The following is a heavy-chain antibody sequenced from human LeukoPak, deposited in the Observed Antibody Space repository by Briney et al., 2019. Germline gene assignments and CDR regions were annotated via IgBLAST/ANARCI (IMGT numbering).Heavy chain of an antibody. CDR3: AREYPDSSSWTGYYYYMDV. Sequence: PGGSLRLSCAASGFTFSSYAMHWVRQAPGKGLEWMAVISYDGTNKYYADSVKGRFTISRDNSKNTLYLQMNSLRAEDTAVYYCAREYPDSSSWTGYYYYMDVWGKGTTVTISS. CDR1: GFTFSSYA. D-gene: IGHD6-13*01. J-gene: IGHJ6*03. CDR2: ISYDGTNK. V-gene: IGHV3-30*14.